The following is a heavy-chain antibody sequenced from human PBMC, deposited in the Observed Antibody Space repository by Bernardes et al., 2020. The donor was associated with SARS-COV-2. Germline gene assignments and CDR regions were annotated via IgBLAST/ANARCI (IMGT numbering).Heavy chain of an antibody. D-gene: IGHD2-8*02. CDR3: GSQGYCTGGTCQYY. CDR2: INSDGSST. J-gene: IGHJ4*02. CDR1: GFPLSSYW. V-gene: IGHV3-74*01. Sequence: ESLRLSCAASGFPLSSYWMHWVRQVPGQGLVWVSRINSDGSSTSYADSVKGRFMISRDNAKNTLYLQMDSLRAEDTAVYYCGSQGYCTGGTCQYYWGQGTLVTVSS.